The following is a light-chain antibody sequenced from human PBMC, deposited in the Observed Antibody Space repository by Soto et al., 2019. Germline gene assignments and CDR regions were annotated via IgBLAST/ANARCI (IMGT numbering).Light chain of an antibody. CDR2: GTT. V-gene: IGKV3-15*01. J-gene: IGKJ4*01. Sequence: EIVMTQSPATLSVSPGERATLSCRASQSVSGYLAWYQHKPGQAPSLLIYGTTTRATGIPARFSGSGSGTEFTLTISSLQSEDFAVYYCQQYNNWPPTFGGGTKVEI. CDR1: QSVSGY. CDR3: QQYNNWPPT.